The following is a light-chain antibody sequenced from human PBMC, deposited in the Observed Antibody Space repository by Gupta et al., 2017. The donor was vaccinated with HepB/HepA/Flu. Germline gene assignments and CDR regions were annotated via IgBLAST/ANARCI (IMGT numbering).Light chain of an antibody. Sequence: QPVLTQPPSASGTPGPRVTISCSGSSSNIGSNYVYWYQQLPGTAPKLLIYRNNQRPSGVPDRFSGSKSDTSASLAISGLRSEDEADYYCAAWDDSLSGWVFGGGTKLTVL. CDR2: RNN. V-gene: IGLV1-47*01. J-gene: IGLJ3*02. CDR1: SSNIGSNY. CDR3: AAWDDSLSGWV.